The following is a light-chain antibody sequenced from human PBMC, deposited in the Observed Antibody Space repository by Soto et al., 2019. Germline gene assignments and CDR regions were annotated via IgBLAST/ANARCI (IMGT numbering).Light chain of an antibody. Sequence: QSALTQPPSASGSPGQSVTISCTGTSGDVGAYNYVSWYQQHPGKAPKLMIYDVTTRPSGVPDRFSGSKSGNTASLTVSGLQAEDEADYFCSSYTGSDNLVFGGGTKLTVL. V-gene: IGLV2-8*01. CDR3: SSYTGSDNLV. J-gene: IGLJ2*01. CDR2: DVT. CDR1: SGDVGAYNY.